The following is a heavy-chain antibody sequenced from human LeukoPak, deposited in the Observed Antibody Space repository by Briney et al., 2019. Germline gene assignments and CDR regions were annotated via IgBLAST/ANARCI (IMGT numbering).Heavy chain of an antibody. Sequence: SETLSLTCTVSGGSISSYYWSWIRQPPGKGLEWIGYIYYSGSTNYNPSLKSRVTISVDTSKNQFSLKLSSVTAADTAVYYCARVHYYDSSGSSWFDPWGQGTLVTVSS. J-gene: IGHJ5*02. V-gene: IGHV4-59*12. CDR3: ARVHYYDSSGSSWFDP. CDR1: GGSISSYY. D-gene: IGHD3-22*01. CDR2: IYYSGST.